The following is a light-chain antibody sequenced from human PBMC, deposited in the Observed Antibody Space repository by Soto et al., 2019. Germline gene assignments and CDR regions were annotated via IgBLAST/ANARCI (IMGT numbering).Light chain of an antibody. CDR1: SSDVGGYNY. CDR2: AVS. Sequence: QSALTQPASVSGSPGQSITISCTGTSSDVGGYNYVSWYQQHPGKAPKLMIYAVSNRPSGVSNRFSGSKSGNTASLTISGLQAEDEADYYCSSYTSSSPLGVVFGGGTKLTVL. J-gene: IGLJ2*01. V-gene: IGLV2-14*01. CDR3: SSYTSSSPLGVV.